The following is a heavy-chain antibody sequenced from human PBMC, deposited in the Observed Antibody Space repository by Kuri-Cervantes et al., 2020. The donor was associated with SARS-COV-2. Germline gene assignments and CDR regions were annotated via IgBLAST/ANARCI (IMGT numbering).Heavy chain of an antibody. CDR1: GYTFTGYY. J-gene: IGHJ4*02. V-gene: IGHV1-2*04. Sequence: ASVKVSCKASGYTFTGYYVHWIRQAPGEGLEWMGWINPKSGGTNYAQKFQGWVTMTRDTSLSISYMELSRLTSDDTAVYYCARGEGSRGLMVVLGWRGAGRLDFWGQGTLVTVSS. CDR2: INPKSGGT. D-gene: IGHD3-10*01. CDR3: ARGEGSRGLMVVLGWRGAGRLDF.